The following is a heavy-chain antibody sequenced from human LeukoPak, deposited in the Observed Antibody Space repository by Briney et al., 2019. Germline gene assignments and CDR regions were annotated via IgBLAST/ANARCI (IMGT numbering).Heavy chain of an antibody. D-gene: IGHD6-13*01. CDR2: TNIDGAST. J-gene: IGHJ4*02. Sequence: PGGSLRLSCAASGFAFNNYWMFWVRQAPGKGLVWISQTNIDGASTAYGDPAKGRFTASIDNAKSILYLQLNSLGVEDTAVYYCARGTSITAGIDYWGQGTLVTVSS. CDR3: ARGTSITAGIDY. V-gene: IGHV3-74*01. CDR1: GFAFNNYW.